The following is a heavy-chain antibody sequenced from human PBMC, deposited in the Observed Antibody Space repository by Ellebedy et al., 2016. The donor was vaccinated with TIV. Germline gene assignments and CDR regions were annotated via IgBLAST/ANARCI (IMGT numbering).Heavy chain of an antibody. CDR2: ISSSSSYI. CDR3: ARDAPTRDGCFDY. J-gene: IGHJ4*02. V-gene: IGHV3-21*01. CDR1: GFTFSSYS. Sequence: GESLKISXAASGFTFSSYSMNWVRQAPGKGLEWVSSISSSSSYIYYADSVKGRFTISRDNAKNSLYLQMNSLRAEDTAVYYCARDAPTRDGCFDYWGQGTLVTVSS. D-gene: IGHD5-24*01.